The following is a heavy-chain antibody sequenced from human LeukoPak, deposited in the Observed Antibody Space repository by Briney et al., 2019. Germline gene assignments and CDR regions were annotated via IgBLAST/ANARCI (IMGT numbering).Heavy chain of an antibody. Sequence: SETLSLTCTVSGDSISTSNSYWGWIRQPPGKGLEWIGSIYYSGNTYYNASLKSRVTISVDTSKNQFSLKLSSVTAADTAVYFCARGPYSYDSSGALDIWGQGTMVTVSS. V-gene: IGHV4-39*01. CDR2: IYYSGNT. J-gene: IGHJ3*02. CDR3: ARGPYSYDSSGALDI. CDR1: GDSISTSNSY. D-gene: IGHD3-22*01.